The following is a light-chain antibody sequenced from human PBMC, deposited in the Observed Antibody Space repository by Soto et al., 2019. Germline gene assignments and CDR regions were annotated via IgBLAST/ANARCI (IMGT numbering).Light chain of an antibody. CDR1: QSVNSN. CDR3: QQYKNFWT. CDR2: GAS. J-gene: IGKJ1*01. V-gene: IGKV3-15*01. Sequence: EIVMTQSPATLSVSPGERATLSCRASQSVNSNLAWYQQKPGQAPRLVIYGASTRATGIPARFSGSGSVTEFTLTISSLQSEDCAVYYCQQYKNFWTFGQGNKVEIK.